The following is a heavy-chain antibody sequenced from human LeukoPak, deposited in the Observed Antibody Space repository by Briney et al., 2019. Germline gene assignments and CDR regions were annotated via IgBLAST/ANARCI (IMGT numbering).Heavy chain of an antibody. CDR3: ARGGNSGWRTPNDDY. CDR2: MNPNSGNT. V-gene: IGHV1-8*03. D-gene: IGHD6-19*01. CDR1: GYTFTSYD. J-gene: IGHJ4*02. Sequence: ASVKVSCKASGYTFTSYDINWVRQATGQGLEWMGWMNPNSGNTGYAQKFQGRVTITRNTSISTAYMGLSSLRSEDTAVYYCARGGNSGWRTPNDDYWGQGTLVTVSS.